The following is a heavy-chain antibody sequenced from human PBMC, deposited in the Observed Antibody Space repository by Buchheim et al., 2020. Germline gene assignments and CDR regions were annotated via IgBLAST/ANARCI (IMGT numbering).Heavy chain of an antibody. V-gene: IGHV1-8*01. D-gene: IGHD6-19*01. J-gene: IGHJ6*03. CDR2: MNPNSGDT. CDR1: GYTFTSSD. Sequence: QVQLVQSGAEVKKPGASVKVSCKASGYTFTSSDINWVRQATGQGLEWMGWMNPNSGDTGYAQKFQGRVTMTRSTSISTAYMELSSLTSEDTAVEYGARGPTYQSLGYSYYCMDVWGKGTT. CDR3: ARGPTYQSLGYSYYCMDV.